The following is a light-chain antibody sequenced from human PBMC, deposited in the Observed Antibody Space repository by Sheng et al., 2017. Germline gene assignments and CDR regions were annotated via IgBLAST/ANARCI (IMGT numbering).Light chain of an antibody. J-gene: IGKJ1*01. Sequence: EIVMTQSPATLSVSPGERATLSCRASQGITTNLAWYQQKPGQAPRLLIYGASSRATGIPDRFSGSGSGTDFTLIISRLEPEDFAVYYCQQYGSSPGTFGQGTKVEIK. CDR3: QQYGSSPGT. CDR1: QGITTN. V-gene: IGKV3-20*01. CDR2: GAS.